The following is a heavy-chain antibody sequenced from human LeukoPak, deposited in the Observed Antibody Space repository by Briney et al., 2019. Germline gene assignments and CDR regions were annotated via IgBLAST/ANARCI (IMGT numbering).Heavy chain of an antibody. V-gene: IGHV1-18*01. CDR3: ARRYSSGWYDAFDI. CDR1: GYTFTNYG. D-gene: IGHD6-19*01. J-gene: IGHJ3*02. Sequence: GASVKVSCKAPGYTFTNYGIHWVRQAPGQGLEWMGWISAYNGNTNYAQKLQGRVTMTTDTSTSTAYMELRSLRPDDTAVYYCARRYSSGWYDAFDIWGQGTMVTVSS. CDR2: ISAYNGNT.